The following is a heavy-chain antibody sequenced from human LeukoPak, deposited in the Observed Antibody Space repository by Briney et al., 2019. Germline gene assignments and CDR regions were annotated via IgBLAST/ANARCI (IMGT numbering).Heavy chain of an antibody. J-gene: IGHJ4*02. V-gene: IGHV3-23*01. D-gene: IGHD3-9*01. CDR3: AKGDDILTGYLSYFDY. CDR1: GFTFRTYA. CDR2: ISGSGDNT. Sequence: PGGSLRLSCAASGFTFRTYAMNWVRQAPGKGLEWVSGISGSGDNTYYADSVKGRFTISRDNSKNTLYLQMNSLRAEDTAMYYCAKGDDILTGYLSYFDYWGQGTLVTVSS.